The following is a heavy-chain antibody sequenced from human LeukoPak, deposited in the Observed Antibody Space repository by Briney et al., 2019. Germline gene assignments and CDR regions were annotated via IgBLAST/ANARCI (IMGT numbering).Heavy chain of an antibody. Sequence: GGSLRLSCAASGFTFSHYWMSWVRQAPGEGLEWVSVIYSGGSTYYADSVKGRFTISRDNSKNTLYLQMNSLRAEDTAVYYCARDSHYDFWSGYYYYYGMDVWGQGTTVTVSS. D-gene: IGHD3-3*01. CDR2: IYSGGST. CDR3: ARDSHYDFWSGYYYYYGMDV. J-gene: IGHJ6*02. V-gene: IGHV3-53*01. CDR1: GFTFSHYW.